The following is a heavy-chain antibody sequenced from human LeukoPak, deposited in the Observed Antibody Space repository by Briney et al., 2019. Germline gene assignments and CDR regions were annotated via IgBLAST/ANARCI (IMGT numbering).Heavy chain of an antibody. J-gene: IGHJ5*02. V-gene: IGHV4-59*12. Sequence: PSETLSLTCTVSGAPISSYYWNWIRQPPGKGLEWIGYIYYSGSTSYNPSLKGPVSMSIDTSNNQFSLKLSSVTAADTAVYYCARDEIAAAGGFDPWGQGTLVTVSS. CDR1: GAPISSYY. CDR2: IYYSGST. CDR3: ARDEIAAAGGFDP. D-gene: IGHD6-13*01.